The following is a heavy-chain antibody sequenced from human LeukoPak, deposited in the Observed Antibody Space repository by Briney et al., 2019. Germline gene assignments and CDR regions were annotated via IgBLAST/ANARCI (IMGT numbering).Heavy chain of an antibody. CDR3: VSVVVAAMVPTY. CDR1: GGTFSXYA. CDR2: IIHIFXXX. Sequence: GASVEVSCKASGGTFSXYAXSWVRQAPGQGLEWXXGIIHIFXXXXXXXXXXXXXXXXAXXSTXXADMELSSLRSEDTAVYYCVSVVVAAMVPTYWGQGTLVTVSS. J-gene: IGHJ4*02. V-gene: IGHV1-69*13. D-gene: IGHD2-15*01.